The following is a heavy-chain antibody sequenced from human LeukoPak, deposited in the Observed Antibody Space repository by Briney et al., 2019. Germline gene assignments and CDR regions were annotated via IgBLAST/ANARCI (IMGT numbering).Heavy chain of an antibody. D-gene: IGHD6-13*01. CDR1: GYSFTSYW. J-gene: IGHJ5*02. Sequence: GESLKISCKGSGYSFTSYWISWVRQMPGKGLEWMGRIDPSDSYTNYSPSFQGHVTISADKSISTAYLQWSSLKASDTAMYYCARLGIAAAGPVKNWFDPWGQGTLVTVSS. CDR2: IDPSDSYT. V-gene: IGHV5-10-1*01. CDR3: ARLGIAAAGPVKNWFDP.